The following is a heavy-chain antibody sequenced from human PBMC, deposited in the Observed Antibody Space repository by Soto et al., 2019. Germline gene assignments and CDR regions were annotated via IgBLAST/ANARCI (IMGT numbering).Heavy chain of an antibody. D-gene: IGHD2-2*01. CDR2: VWFDGSNK. Sequence: QVQLVESGGGVVQPGRSLRLSCAASGFTFSSYGIHWVRQAPGKGLEWVAVVWFDGSNKYYADSVKGRFTISRDNSKNTVDLQMNSLRAEDTALYYCAREIQLTSFDYWGQGTLVTVSS. CDR3: AREIQLTSFDY. J-gene: IGHJ4*02. V-gene: IGHV3-33*01. CDR1: GFTFSSYG.